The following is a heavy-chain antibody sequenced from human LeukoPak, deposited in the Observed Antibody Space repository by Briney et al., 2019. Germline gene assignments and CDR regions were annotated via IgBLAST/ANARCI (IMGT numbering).Heavy chain of an antibody. J-gene: IGHJ4*02. V-gene: IGHV4-39*01. Sequence: TSSETLSLTCTVSGGAINSSSYYWGWIRQPPGKGLEWIQSIYYSGSTYYNPSLKSRVTTSVDTSKNQFSLKLSSVTAADTAVYYCARHQGSPGTTNQYFDYWGQGTLVTVSS. D-gene: IGHD1-7*01. CDR2: IYYSGST. CDR3: ARHQGSPGTTNQYFDY. CDR1: GGAINSSSYY.